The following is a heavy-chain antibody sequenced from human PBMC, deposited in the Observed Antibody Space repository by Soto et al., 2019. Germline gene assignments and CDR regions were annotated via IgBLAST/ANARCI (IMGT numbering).Heavy chain of an antibody. J-gene: IGHJ6*02. V-gene: IGHV3-30*03. D-gene: IGHD3-3*01. CDR2: ISSHEIDK. CDR3: ARDQYDFWSSYGPYYYGMAV. Sequence: QVQLVESGGGVVQPGRSVRLSCAASGFTFTNYGMHWVRQAPGKGLEWVAVISSHEIDKYYADSVQGRFTISRDNYRDTLYLQMNSLRAEDTAVYYCARDQYDFWSSYGPYYYGMAVWGQGTTVTVSS. CDR1: GFTFTNYG.